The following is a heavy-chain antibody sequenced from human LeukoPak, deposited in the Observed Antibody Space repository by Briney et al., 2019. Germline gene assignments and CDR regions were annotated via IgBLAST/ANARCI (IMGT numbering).Heavy chain of an antibody. J-gene: IGHJ4*02. CDR2: IIPIFGTA. CDR3: ATDYSGSYEPPYYFDY. CDR1: GGTFSSYA. Sequence: ASVKVSCKASGGTFSSYAISWVRQAPGQGLEWMGGIIPIFGTANYAQKFQGRVTTTTDESTSTAYMELSSLRSEDTAVYYCATDYSGSYEPPYYFDYWGQGTLVTVSS. D-gene: IGHD1-26*01. V-gene: IGHV1-69*05.